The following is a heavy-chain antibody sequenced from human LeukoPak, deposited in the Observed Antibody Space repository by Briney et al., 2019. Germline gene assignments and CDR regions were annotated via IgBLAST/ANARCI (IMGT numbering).Heavy chain of an antibody. CDR1: GGSFSGYY. CDR2: INHSGST. Sequence: KSSETLSLTCAVYGGSFSGYYWSWIRRPPGKGLEWIGEINHSGSTNYNPSLKSRVTISVDTSKNQFSLKLSSVTAADTAVYYCARGPYDFWSGYHYYYYGMDVWGQGTTVTVSS. CDR3: ARGPYDFWSGYHYYYYGMDV. V-gene: IGHV4-34*01. J-gene: IGHJ6*02. D-gene: IGHD3-3*01.